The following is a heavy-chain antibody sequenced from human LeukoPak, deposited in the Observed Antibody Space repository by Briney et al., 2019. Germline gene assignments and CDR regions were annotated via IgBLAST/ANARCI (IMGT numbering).Heavy chain of an antibody. V-gene: IGHV3-15*01. CDR2: IKSKTDGGTT. Sequence: GGSLRLSCAASGFTFSNAWMSWVRQAPGKGLEWVGRIKSKTDGGTTDYAAPVKGRFTISRDDSKNTLYVQMNSLKTEDTAVYYCTTDFGMATILDQYWGQGTLVTVSS. J-gene: IGHJ4*02. CDR3: TTDFGMATILDQY. D-gene: IGHD5-24*01. CDR1: GFTFSNAW.